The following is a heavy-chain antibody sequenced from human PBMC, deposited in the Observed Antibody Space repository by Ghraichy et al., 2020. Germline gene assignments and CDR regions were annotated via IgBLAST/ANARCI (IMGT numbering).Heavy chain of an antibody. V-gene: IGHV3-9*01. Sequence: SLNISCVASGFSFDDYAMHWVRQVPGKGLEWVSGISWNSGNIVYADSVKGRFTISRDSAKNSLYLQMNSLRAEDTAFYYCARDTRYDSSGSFDYWGQGTLVTVSS. CDR1: GFSFDDYA. CDR3: ARDTRYDSSGSFDY. D-gene: IGHD3-22*01. J-gene: IGHJ4*02. CDR2: ISWNSGNI.